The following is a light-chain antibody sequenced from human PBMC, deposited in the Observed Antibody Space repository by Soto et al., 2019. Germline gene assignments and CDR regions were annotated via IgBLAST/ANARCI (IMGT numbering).Light chain of an antibody. CDR2: EVT. CDR3: NSYVGSNNYV. CDR1: ARDIGRYNY. J-gene: IGLJ1*01. Sequence: QSALTQPPSASGSPGQSVTISCIGTARDIGRYNYVSWYQHHPGKAPKLIIYEVTKRPSGVPDRFSGSKSGNTASLTVSGLQADDEADYYCNSYVGSNNYVFXTGTKVTVL. V-gene: IGLV2-8*01.